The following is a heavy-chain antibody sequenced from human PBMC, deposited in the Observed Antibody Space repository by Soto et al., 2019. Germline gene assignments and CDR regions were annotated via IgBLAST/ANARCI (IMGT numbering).Heavy chain of an antibody. CDR3: ARPGVRLRWRYAFDI. D-gene: IGHD4-17*01. CDR1: GGSISSSSYY. Sequence: QLQLQESGPGLVKPSETLSLTCTVSGGSISSSSYYWGWIRQPPGKGLEWIGSIYYSGSTYYNPSLKSRVTISVDTSKNQFSLKRSSVTAADTAVYYCARPGVRLRWRYAFDIWGQGTMVTVSS. J-gene: IGHJ3*02. CDR2: IYYSGST. V-gene: IGHV4-39*01.